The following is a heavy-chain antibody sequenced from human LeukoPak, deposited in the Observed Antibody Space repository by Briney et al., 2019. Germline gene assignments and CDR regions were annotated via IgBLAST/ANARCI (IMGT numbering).Heavy chain of an antibody. CDR3: ARDRKYLRFLAP. D-gene: IGHD3-3*01. Sequence: KPSETLSLTFAVYGGSFSGYHWSRIPQAPGKGLVGLGELNHSGSTNYPPSLKSRVTISVDTSKNQCSLKLSSVTAADTAVYYCARDRKYLRFLAPWGQGTLVTVSS. J-gene: IGHJ5*02. CDR2: LNHSGST. V-gene: IGHV4-34*01. CDR1: GGSFSGYH.